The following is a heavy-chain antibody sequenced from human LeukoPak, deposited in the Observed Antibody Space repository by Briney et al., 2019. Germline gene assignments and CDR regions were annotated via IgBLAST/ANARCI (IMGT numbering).Heavy chain of an antibody. CDR2: INPNSGGT. CDR3: ARGAYTYYYDSSLEGFDY. J-gene: IGHJ4*02. V-gene: IGHV1-2*02. D-gene: IGHD3-22*01. CDR1: GYTFTCYY. Sequence: ASVKVSCKASGYTFTCYYMHWVRQPPGQGLEWMGCINPNSGGTNYAQKFQGRVTMSRDTSISTAYMELSRLRSDDTAVYYCARGAYTYYYDSSLEGFDYWGQGTLVTVSS.